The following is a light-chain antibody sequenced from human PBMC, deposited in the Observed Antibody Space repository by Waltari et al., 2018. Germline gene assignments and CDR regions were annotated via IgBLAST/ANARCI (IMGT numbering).Light chain of an antibody. Sequence: IYMTQSPSPLSVSLGDRDTLTCRASQGISNSLAWYQQRPGKAPKLLLYAASKLEAGVPSRFSGSGSGADYTLIISSLQPEDVATYYCQHCYSAPFTFGPGTRVEIK. V-gene: IGKV1-NL1*01. CDR3: QHCYSAPFT. CDR2: AAS. CDR1: QGISNS. J-gene: IGKJ3*01.